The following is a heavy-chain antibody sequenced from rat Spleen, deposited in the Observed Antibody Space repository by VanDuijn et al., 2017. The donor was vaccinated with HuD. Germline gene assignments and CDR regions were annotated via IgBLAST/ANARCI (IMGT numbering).Heavy chain of an antibody. V-gene: IGHV5-29*01. CDR3: ARRGLEWSFDY. J-gene: IGHJ2*01. CDR1: GFTFSDFY. Sequence: EVQLVESDGGLVQPERSLKLSCAASGFTFSDFYMAWVRQAPTKGLEWVATISYDGSKTYYRDSVKGRFTISRDNARSTLNLHMDSLRSEDTATYYCARRGLEWSFDYWGQGVMVTVSS. D-gene: IGHD4-2*01. CDR2: ISYDGSKT.